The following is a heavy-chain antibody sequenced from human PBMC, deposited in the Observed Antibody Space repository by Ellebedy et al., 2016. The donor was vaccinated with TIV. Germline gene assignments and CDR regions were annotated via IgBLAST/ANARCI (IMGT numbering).Heavy chain of an antibody. CDR1: GGSFSGYY. Sequence: MPSETLSLTCAVFGGSFSGYYWGWIRQPPGQGLEWIGSIYYSGSTYYNPSLRTRVTISVDTSKNPFSLKLPSVTAADTAVYYCARGRRWGDYWGQGTLVTVSS. V-gene: IGHV4-34*01. CDR2: IYYSGST. CDR3: ARGRRWGDY. J-gene: IGHJ4*02. D-gene: IGHD3-16*01.